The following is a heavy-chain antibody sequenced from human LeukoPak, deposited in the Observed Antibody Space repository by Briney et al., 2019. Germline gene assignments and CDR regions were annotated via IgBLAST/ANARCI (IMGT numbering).Heavy chain of an antibody. CDR1: GYTFTSYD. V-gene: IGHV1-8*01. D-gene: IGHD2-2*01. Sequence: GASVKVSCKASGYTFTSYDINWVRQATGQGLEWMGWMNPNSGNTGYAQKFQGRVTMTRNTSISTAYMELSSLRSEDTAVYYCARTYCSSTSCYVWYYYYYGMDVWGQGTTVTVSS. CDR2: MNPNSGNT. CDR3: ARTYCSSTSCYVWYYYYYGMDV. J-gene: IGHJ6*02.